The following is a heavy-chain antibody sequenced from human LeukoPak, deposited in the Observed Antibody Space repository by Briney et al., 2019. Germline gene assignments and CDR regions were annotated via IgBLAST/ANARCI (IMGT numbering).Heavy chain of an antibody. CDR2: IYYSGST. D-gene: IGHD3-10*01. CDR1: GGSISSYY. CDR3: ARAPSGSKYYYYMDV. J-gene: IGHJ6*03. V-gene: IGHV4-59*01. Sequence: SETLSLTCTVSGGSISSYYWGWIRQPPGKGLEWIGYIYYSGSTNYNPSLKSRVTISVDTSKNQFSLKLSSVTAADTAVYYCARAPSGSKYYYYMDVWGKGTTVTVSS.